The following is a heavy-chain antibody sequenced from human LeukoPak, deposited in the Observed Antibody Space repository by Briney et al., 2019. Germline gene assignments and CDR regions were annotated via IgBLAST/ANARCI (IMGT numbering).Heavy chain of an antibody. V-gene: IGHV3-53*01. D-gene: IGHD4-17*01. CDR2: IYSGGST. Sequence: PGGSLRLSCAASGFTVSSNYMSWVRQAPGKGLEWVSIIYSGGSTFYADSVKGRFTISRDNSKNTLYLQMNGLRAEDTAVYYCAKGQRFYGEYYFDYWGQGTLVTVSS. J-gene: IGHJ4*02. CDR1: GFTVSSNY. CDR3: AKGQRFYGEYYFDY.